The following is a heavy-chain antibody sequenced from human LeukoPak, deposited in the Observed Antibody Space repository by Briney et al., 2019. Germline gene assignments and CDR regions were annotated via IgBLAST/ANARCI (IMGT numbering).Heavy chain of an antibody. J-gene: IGHJ3*02. CDR3: LTSGSYRRAFDI. CDR2: ISAYNGNT. CDR1: GYTFTSYG. Sequence: ASVKVSCKASGYTFTSYGINWVRQAPGQGLEWMGWISAYNGNTNYAQKLQGRVTMTTDTSTSTAYTELRSLRSDDTAVYYCLTSGSYRRAFDIWGQGTMVTVSS. V-gene: IGHV1-18*01. D-gene: IGHD1-26*01.